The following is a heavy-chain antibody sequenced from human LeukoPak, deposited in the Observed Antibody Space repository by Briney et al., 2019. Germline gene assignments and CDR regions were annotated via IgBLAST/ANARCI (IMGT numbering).Heavy chain of an antibody. CDR2: ISSSGSTI. J-gene: IGHJ6*03. Sequence: GSLRLSCAASGFTFSSYEMNWVRQAPGKGLEWVSYISSSGSTIYYADSVKGRFTISRDNAKNSLYLQMNSLRAEDTAVYYCARERANYYGSGSYQYYYYYMDVWGKGTTVTISS. D-gene: IGHD3-10*01. CDR1: GFTFSSYE. V-gene: IGHV3-48*03. CDR3: ARERANYYGSGSYQYYYYYMDV.